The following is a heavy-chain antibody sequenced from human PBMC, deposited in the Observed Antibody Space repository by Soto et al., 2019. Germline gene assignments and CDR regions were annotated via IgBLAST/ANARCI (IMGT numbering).Heavy chain of an antibody. Sequence: EVQLVETGGGLIQPGGSLRLSGAASGLTVSRNNMSWVRQAPGKGLEWVSLIYSGGSTHYADSVKGRFTISRDNSKNTLYLQMNSLRAEDTAVYYCARDRRDGYNYFDYWGQGTLVTVSS. CDR3: ARDRRDGYNYFDY. D-gene: IGHD5-12*01. CDR2: IYSGGST. V-gene: IGHV3-53*02. J-gene: IGHJ4*02. CDR1: GLTVSRNN.